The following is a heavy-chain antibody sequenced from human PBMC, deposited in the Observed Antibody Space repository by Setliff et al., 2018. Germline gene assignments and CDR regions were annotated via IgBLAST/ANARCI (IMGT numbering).Heavy chain of an antibody. CDR2: TIPMFGTT. D-gene: IGHD2-2*01. Sequence: GASVKVSCKASGGTFSSYGISWVRQAPGQGLEWMGGTIPMFGTTNYARKFQGRVTIITDESTSTAYMQLCSLGSEDTAVYYCVRDRAAIVVGPPTAAFDIWGQGTMVTVSS. V-gene: IGHV1-69*05. J-gene: IGHJ3*02. CDR1: GGTFSSYG. CDR3: VRDRAAIVVGPPTAAFDI.